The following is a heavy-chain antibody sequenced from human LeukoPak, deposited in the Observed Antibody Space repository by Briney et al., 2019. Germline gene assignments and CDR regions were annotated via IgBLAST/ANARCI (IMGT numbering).Heavy chain of an antibody. J-gene: IGHJ6*03. D-gene: IGHD3-3*01. V-gene: IGHV3-21*01. CDR2: ISSSSSYI. CDR1: GFTFSSYS. CDR3: ARGSYDFWFNYYMDV. Sequence: GGSLRLSCAASGFTFSSYSMNWVRQAPGKGLEWVSSISSSSSYIYYADSVKGRFTISRDNAKNSLYLQMNSLRAEDTAVYYCARGSYDFWFNYYMDVWGKGTTVTVSS.